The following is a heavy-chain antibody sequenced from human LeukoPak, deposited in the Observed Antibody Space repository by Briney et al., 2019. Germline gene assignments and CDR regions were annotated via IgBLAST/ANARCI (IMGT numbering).Heavy chain of an antibody. Sequence: SETLSLTCSVSGVSVGNHYWSWIRQPPGKGLKWIGWFYYSGGTYFNPSLGSRVTISADTSRNHLSLNLRSLTAADTAVYYCARHSSGWHFDSWGQGALVTVSS. CDR2: FYYSGGT. CDR1: GVSVGNHY. D-gene: IGHD6-19*01. J-gene: IGHJ4*02. CDR3: ARHSSGWHFDS. V-gene: IGHV4-59*02.